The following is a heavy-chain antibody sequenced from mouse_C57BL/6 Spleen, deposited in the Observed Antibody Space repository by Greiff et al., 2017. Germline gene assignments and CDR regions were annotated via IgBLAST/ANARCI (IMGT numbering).Heavy chain of an antibody. CDR3: ARWGYYDYV. D-gene: IGHD2-4*01. CDR1: GYAFTNYL. CDR2: INPGSGGT. J-gene: IGHJ2*01. V-gene: IGHV1-54*01. Sequence: VQLQQSGAELVRPGTSVKVSCKASGYAFTNYLIEWVKQRPGQGLEWIGVINPGSGGTNYNEKFKGKATLTADKSSSTAYMQLSSLTSEDSAVYFCARWGYYDYVWGQGTTLTVSS.